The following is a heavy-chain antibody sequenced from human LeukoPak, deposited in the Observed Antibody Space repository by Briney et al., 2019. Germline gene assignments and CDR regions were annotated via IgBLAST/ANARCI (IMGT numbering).Heavy chain of an antibody. CDR3: ARGRPYFDY. J-gene: IGHJ4*02. Sequence: PGGSLRLSCAASGFTFYDYAMHWVRQAPGKGLEWVSGISWNSGSIGYADSVKGRFTISRDNAKNSLYLQMNSLRAEDTAVYYCARGRPYFDYWGQGTLVTVSS. CDR1: GFTFYDYA. V-gene: IGHV3-9*01. CDR2: ISWNSGSI.